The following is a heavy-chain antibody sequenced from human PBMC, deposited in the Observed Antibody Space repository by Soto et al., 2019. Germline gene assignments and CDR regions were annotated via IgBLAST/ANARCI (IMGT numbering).Heavy chain of an antibody. D-gene: IGHD6-6*01. V-gene: IGHV4-4*07. CDR3: ASVEGYSSSSGWFDP. CDR2: IYTSGST. CDR1: GGSISSYY. Sequence: SETLSLTCTVSGGSISSYYWSWIRQPAGKGLEWIGRIYTSGSTNYNPSRKSRVTMSVDTSKNQFSLKLSSVTAADTAVYYCASVEGYSSSSGWFDPCAQGTLVTVSS. J-gene: IGHJ5*02.